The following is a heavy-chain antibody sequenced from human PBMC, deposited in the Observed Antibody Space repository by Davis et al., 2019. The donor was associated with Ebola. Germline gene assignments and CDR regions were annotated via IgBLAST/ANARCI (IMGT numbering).Heavy chain of an antibody. Sequence: SETLSLTCAVYGGSFSGYYWGWIRQPPGKGLEWIGSIYYSGSTYYNPSLKSRVTISVDTSKNQFSLKLSSVTAADTAVYYCARGRRSSSHYYYYGMDVWGQGTTVTVSS. D-gene: IGHD6-13*01. J-gene: IGHJ6*02. CDR3: ARGRRSSSHYYYYGMDV. V-gene: IGHV4-34*01. CDR2: IYYSGST. CDR1: GGSFSGYY.